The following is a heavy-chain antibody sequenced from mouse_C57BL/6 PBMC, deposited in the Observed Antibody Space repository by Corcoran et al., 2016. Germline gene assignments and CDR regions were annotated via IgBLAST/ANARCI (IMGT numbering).Heavy chain of an antibody. CDR2: INPNNGGT. CDR1: GYTFTDYY. J-gene: IGHJ2*01. CDR3: ARSDGYPYFDY. V-gene: IGHV1-26*01. D-gene: IGHD2-3*01. Sequence: EVQLQQSGPELVKPGASVKISCKASGYTFTDYYMNWVKQSHGKSLEWIGDINPNNGGTSYNQKFKGKATLTVDKSSSTAYMELRSLTSEDSAVDYCARSDGYPYFDYWGQGTTLTVSS.